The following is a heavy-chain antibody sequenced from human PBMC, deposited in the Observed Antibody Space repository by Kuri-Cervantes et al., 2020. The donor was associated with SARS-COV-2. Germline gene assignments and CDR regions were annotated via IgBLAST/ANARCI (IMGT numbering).Heavy chain of an antibody. D-gene: IGHD3-3*01. Sequence: GSLRLSCTVSGFSISSIYYWGWIRQPPGKGLEWIGDISHSGSTNYNPSLKSRVTISVDTSKNQFSLKLSSVTAADTAVYYCARSAGVLRFLEWLRGPFDYWGQGTLVTVSS. V-gene: IGHV4-38-2*02. CDR3: ARSAGVLRFLEWLRGPFDY. CDR2: ISHSGST. CDR1: GFSISSIYY. J-gene: IGHJ4*02.